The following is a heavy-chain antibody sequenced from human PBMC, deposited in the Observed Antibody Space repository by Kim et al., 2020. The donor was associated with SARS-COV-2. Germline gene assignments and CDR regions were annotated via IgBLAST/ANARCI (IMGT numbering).Heavy chain of an antibody. CDR3: ARTVAVLDL. CDR1: GYTFIKYG. D-gene: IGHD6-19*01. CDR2: INTNTGDP. J-gene: IGHJ5*02. Sequence: ASVKVSCKGSGYTFIKYGINWVRQAPGHGLEWMGWINTNTGDPTYAQGFTGRFVFSLDTSLSTAYLQISSLEAADTAVYFCARTVAVLDLWGQGTLVTVS. V-gene: IGHV7-4-1*02.